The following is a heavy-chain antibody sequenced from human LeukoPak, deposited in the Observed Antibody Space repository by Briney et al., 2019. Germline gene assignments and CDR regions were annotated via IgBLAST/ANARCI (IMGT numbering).Heavy chain of an antibody. Sequence: SGPALVKPTQTLTLICTFSGFSLSTSGMRVSWIRQPPGKALEWLARIDWDDDKFYSTSLKTRLTISKDTSKNQVVLTMTNMDPVDTATYYCARIAAGYYFDYWGQGTLVTVSS. V-gene: IGHV2-70*04. CDR1: GFSLSTSGMR. CDR3: ARIAAGYYFDY. D-gene: IGHD6-13*01. CDR2: IDWDDDK. J-gene: IGHJ4*02.